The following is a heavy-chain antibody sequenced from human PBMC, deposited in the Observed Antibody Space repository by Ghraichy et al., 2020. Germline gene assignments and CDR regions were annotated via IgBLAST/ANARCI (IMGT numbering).Heavy chain of an antibody. D-gene: IGHD6-13*01. CDR1: GGSFSGYY. CDR2: INHSGST. J-gene: IGHJ5*02. Sequence: SETLSLTCAVYGGSFSGYYWSWIRQAPGKGLEWIGEINHSGSTNYNPSLKSRVTISVDTSKNQFSLKLSSVTAADTAVYYCARVCDSSSWSWFDPWGQGTLVTVSS. V-gene: IGHV4-34*01. CDR3: ARVCDSSSWSWFDP.